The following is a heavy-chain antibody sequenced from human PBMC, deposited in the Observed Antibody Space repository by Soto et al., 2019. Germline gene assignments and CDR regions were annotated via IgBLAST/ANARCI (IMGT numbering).Heavy chain of an antibody. CDR2: IIPIFGTA. CDR3: ARDEEGLYSRGWPRFFDY. J-gene: IGHJ4*02. Sequence: QVQLVQSGAEVKKPGSSVKVSCKASGGTFSSYAISWVRQAPGQGLEWMGGIIPIFGTANYAQKFQGRVTITADESTSTAYMELSSLRSEDTAVYYCARDEEGLYSRGWPRFFDYWGQGTLVTVSS. CDR1: GGTFSSYA. V-gene: IGHV1-69*01. D-gene: IGHD6-19*01.